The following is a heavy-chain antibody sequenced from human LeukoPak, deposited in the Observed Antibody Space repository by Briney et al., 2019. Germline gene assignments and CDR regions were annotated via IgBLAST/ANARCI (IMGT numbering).Heavy chain of an antibody. Sequence: GGSLRLSCAASGFTVSNTYMSWVRQAPGKGLEWVSLIYSGGSTYYADSVKGRFTISRDNSKNTLYLQMNSLRAEDTAVYYCARDKAVSPYFDYWGQGTLVTVSS. D-gene: IGHD3-22*01. J-gene: IGHJ4*02. CDR2: IYSGGST. CDR1: GFTVSNTY. CDR3: ARDKAVSPYFDY. V-gene: IGHV3-53*01.